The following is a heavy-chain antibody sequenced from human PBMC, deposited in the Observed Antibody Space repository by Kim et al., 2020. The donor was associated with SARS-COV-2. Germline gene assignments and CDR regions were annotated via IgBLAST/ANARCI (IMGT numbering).Heavy chain of an antibody. Sequence: GGSLRLSCSASGFTFSSYAMHWVRQAPGKGLEYVSAISSNGGSTYYADSVKGRFTISRDNSKNTLYLQMSSLRAEDTAVYYCVKDRISSSWYVSYWGQGTLVTVSS. J-gene: IGHJ4*02. CDR1: GFTFSSYA. V-gene: IGHV3-64D*06. D-gene: IGHD6-13*01. CDR2: ISSNGGST. CDR3: VKDRISSSWYVSY.